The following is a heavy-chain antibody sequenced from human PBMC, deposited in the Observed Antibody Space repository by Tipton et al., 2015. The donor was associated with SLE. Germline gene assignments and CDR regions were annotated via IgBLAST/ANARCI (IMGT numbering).Heavy chain of an antibody. CDR3: ARELGGGFDI. V-gene: IGHV3-53*01. Sequence: SLRLSCTASGFRFSSFSMHWVRQSPGEGLDWLSLISASGNTYYADSVRGRFTISRDNSKNTLFLQMNSLRAEDTALYYCARELGGGFDIWGQGTMITVSS. J-gene: IGHJ3*02. D-gene: IGHD3-16*01. CDR1: GFRFSSFS. CDR2: ISASGNT.